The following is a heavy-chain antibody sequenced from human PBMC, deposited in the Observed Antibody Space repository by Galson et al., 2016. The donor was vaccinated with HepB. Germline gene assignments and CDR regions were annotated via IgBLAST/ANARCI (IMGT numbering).Heavy chain of an antibody. V-gene: IGHV3-43*01. CDR2: MTWDGRST. J-gene: IGHJ6*03. D-gene: IGHD6-19*01. CDR1: GFIFDDYT. CDR3: ARAHSSNWNGYYYMDV. Sequence: SLRLSCAASGFIFDDYTMHWVRQSPGKGLEWVSLMTWDGRSTYYADSVKGRFTISRDNSENSLYLQMNSLITEDTALYYCARAHSSNWNGYYYMDVWGRGTTVTVSS.